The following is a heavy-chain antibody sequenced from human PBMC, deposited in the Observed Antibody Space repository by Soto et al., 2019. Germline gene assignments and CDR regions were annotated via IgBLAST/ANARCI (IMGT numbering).Heavy chain of an antibody. CDR1: GGSISSGDYY. CDR3: ARDRKQQLVRGVYYYYYGMDV. J-gene: IGHJ6*02. Sequence: PSETLSLTCTVSGGSISSGDYYWSWIRQPPGKGLEWIGYIYYSGSTYYNPSLKSRVTISVDTSKNQFSLKLSSVTAADTAMYYCARDRKQQLVRGVYYYYYGMDVWGQGTTVTVSS. D-gene: IGHD6-13*01. V-gene: IGHV4-30-4*01. CDR2: IYYSGST.